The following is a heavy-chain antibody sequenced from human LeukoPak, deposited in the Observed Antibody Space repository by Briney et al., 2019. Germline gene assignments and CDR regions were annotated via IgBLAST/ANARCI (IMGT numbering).Heavy chain of an antibody. CDR2: MYSDNNI. J-gene: IGHJ4*02. Sequence: PGGSLRLPCAASGFTFSSYGMHWVRQAPGKGLEWVSFMYSDNNIYYADSVKGRFTISRDNSKNTFHLQMNSLRVEDTAIYYCARGILGLIPIDYWGQGTLVTVSS. V-gene: IGHV3-NL1*01. CDR1: GFTFSSYG. CDR3: ARGILGLIPIDY. D-gene: IGHD1-26*01.